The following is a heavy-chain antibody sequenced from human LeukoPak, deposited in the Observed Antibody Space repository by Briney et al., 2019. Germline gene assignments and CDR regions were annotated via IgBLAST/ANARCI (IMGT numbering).Heavy chain of an antibody. J-gene: IGHJ5*02. CDR1: GGSISSSSYY. D-gene: IGHD3-10*01. Sequence: SETLSLTCTVSGGSISSSSYYWGWIRQPPGKGLEWIGSIYYSGSTYYNPSLKSRVTISVDTSKNQFSLKLSSVTAADTAVYYCARDGDDYGSGSYQPWGQGTLVTVSS. CDR3: ARDGDDYGSGSYQP. CDR2: IYYSGST. V-gene: IGHV4-39*07.